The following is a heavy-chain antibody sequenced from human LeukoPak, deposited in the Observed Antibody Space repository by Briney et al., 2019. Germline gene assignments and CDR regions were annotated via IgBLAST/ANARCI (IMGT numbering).Heavy chain of an antibody. CDR1: GFTFSSYA. D-gene: IGHD2-15*01. V-gene: IGHV3-64*01. Sequence: GGSLRLSCAASGFTFSSYAMHWVRQAPGKGLEYVSAISSNGGSTHYANSVKGRFTISRDNSKNTLYLQMGSLRAEDMAVYYCARDGVYCSGGSCYSVSAFDIWGQGTMVTVSS. CDR2: ISSNGGST. CDR3: ARDGVYCSGGSCYSVSAFDI. J-gene: IGHJ3*02.